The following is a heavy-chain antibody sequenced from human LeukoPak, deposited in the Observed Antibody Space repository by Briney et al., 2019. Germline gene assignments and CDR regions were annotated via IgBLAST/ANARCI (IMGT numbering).Heavy chain of an antibody. V-gene: IGHV4-34*01. CDR2: INHSGST. J-gene: IGHJ4*02. CDR3: ARWFEGRDFWSGYYLRYFDY. Sequence: PSETLSLTCAVYGGSFSGYYWSWIRQPPGKGLEWIGEINHSGSTNYNPSLKSRVTISVDTSKNQFSLKLSSVTAADTAVYYCARWFEGRDFWSGYYLRYFDYWGQGTLVTVSS. CDR1: GGSFSGYY. D-gene: IGHD3-3*01.